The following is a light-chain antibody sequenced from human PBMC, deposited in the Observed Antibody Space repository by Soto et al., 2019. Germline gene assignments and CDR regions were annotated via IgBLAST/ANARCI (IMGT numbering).Light chain of an antibody. CDR1: SSDVGGYNY. J-gene: IGLJ2*01. Sequence: QSALTQPPSASGSPGQSVTISCTGTSSDVGGYNYVSWYQQHPGKAPKLMIYEVSKRPSGVPDRFSGSKSGNTASLTVSGLQAYDEADYYCSSYAGSNSVVFGGGTKLTVL. CDR3: SSYAGSNSVV. V-gene: IGLV2-8*01. CDR2: EVS.